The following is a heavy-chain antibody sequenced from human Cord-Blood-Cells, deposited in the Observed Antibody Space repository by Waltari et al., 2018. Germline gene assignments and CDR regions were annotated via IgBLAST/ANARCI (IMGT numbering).Heavy chain of an antibody. J-gene: IGHJ4*02. D-gene: IGHD3-10*01. Sequence: QVQLVQSGAEVKKPGSSVKVSCKASGGTFSSSAISWVRQAPGQGLEWMGRIIPILGIANYAQKFQGRVTITADKSTSTAYMELSSLRSEDTAVYYCARGFGELLYYFDYWGQGTLVTVSS. V-gene: IGHV1-69*09. CDR2: IIPILGIA. CDR1: GGTFSSSA. CDR3: ARGFGELLYYFDY.